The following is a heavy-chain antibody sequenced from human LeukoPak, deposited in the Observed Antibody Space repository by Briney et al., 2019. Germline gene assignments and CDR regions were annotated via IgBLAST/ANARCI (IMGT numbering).Heavy chain of an antibody. CDR2: ISYDGSQK. CDR3: ARAPHYYYDSSDYPRSYFDS. V-gene: IGHV3-30*03. Sequence: GGSLRLSCAASGFTFSDYYMSWIRQAPGKGLEWVAVISYDGSQKYYADSVKGRFTLSRDNSKNTLYLQMNSLRAEDTAVYYCARAPHYYYDSSDYPRSYFDSWGQGTLVTVSS. D-gene: IGHD3-22*01. J-gene: IGHJ4*02. CDR1: GFTFSDYY.